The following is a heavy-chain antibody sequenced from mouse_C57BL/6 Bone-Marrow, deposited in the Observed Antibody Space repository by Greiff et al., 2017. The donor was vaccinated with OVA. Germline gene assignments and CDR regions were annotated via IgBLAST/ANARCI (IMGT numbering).Heavy chain of an antibody. D-gene: IGHD2-2*01. CDR2: ISSGGSYT. CDR1: GFTFSSYG. Sequence: EVNVVESGGDLVKPGGSLKLSCAASGFTFSSYGMSWVRQTPDKRLEWVATISSGGSYTYYPDSVKGRFTISRDNAKNTLYLQMSSLKSEDTAMYYCARQRGLRRKFAYWGQGTLVTVSA. CDR3: ARQRGLRRKFAY. V-gene: IGHV5-6*01. J-gene: IGHJ3*01.